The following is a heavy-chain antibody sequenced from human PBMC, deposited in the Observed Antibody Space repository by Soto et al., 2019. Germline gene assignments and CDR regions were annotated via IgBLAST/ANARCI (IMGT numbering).Heavy chain of an antibody. Sequence: GSLRLSCEGSGFPFSSYAIHWVRQTPGKGLEWVAVISYDGSITYYSDSVKGRFTISRDTPTNTVYLQLNGLRGDDTAVYYCARPTRDLWRGDSTYFDYWGQGTLVTVSS. CDR3: ARPTRDLWRGDSTYFDY. CDR2: ISYDGSIT. D-gene: IGHD3-3*01. V-gene: IGHV3-30-3*01. J-gene: IGHJ4*02. CDR1: GFPFSSYA.